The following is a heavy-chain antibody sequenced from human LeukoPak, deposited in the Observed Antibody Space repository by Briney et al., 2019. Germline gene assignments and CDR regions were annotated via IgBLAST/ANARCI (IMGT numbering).Heavy chain of an antibody. CDR3: ASFPRGYSGSYYAGR. CDR2: IYYSGST. D-gene: IGHD1-26*01. CDR1: GGSISSSSYY. V-gene: IGHV4-39*07. Sequence: ASETLSLTCTVSGGSISSSSYYWGWIRQPPGKGLEWIGSIYYSGSTYYNPSLKSRVTISVDTSKNQFSLKLSSVTAADTAVYYCASFPRGYSGSYYAGRWGQGTLVTVSS. J-gene: IGHJ4*02.